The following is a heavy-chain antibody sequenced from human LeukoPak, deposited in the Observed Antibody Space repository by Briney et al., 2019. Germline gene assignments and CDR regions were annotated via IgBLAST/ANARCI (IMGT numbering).Heavy chain of an antibody. Sequence: PGRSLTLFCAASGFIFSIYAMSWARHAPGGGLEWVSSIIGSGGSTYYGDSWKGRFTICRDKSKNTLYLQTNSLIAEDTAVYYCAKCGAYYYDSSGYPFHWGQGTLVTVSS. V-gene: IGHV3-23*01. D-gene: IGHD3-22*01. CDR1: GFIFSIYA. CDR2: IIGSGGST. CDR3: AKCGAYYYDSSGYPFH. J-gene: IGHJ4*02.